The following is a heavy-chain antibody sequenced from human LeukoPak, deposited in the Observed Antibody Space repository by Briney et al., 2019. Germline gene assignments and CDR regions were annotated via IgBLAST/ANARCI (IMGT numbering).Heavy chain of an antibody. V-gene: IGHV3-21*01. Sequence: GGSLRLSCAASGFTFSSYSVNWVRQAPGKGLEWVSSISTSSSYIYYADSVKGRFTISRDNAKNSLYLQMNSLRAEDTAVYYCASGAVAGINYWGQGTLVTVSS. D-gene: IGHD6-19*01. CDR1: GFTFSSYS. CDR3: ASGAVAGINY. CDR2: ISTSSSYI. J-gene: IGHJ4*02.